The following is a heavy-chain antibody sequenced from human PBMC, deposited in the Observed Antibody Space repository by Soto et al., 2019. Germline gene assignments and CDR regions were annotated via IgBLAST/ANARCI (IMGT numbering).Heavy chain of an antibody. Sequence: QIHLVQSGAEVKMPGASVKVSCKASGYTFSTYGISWVRRAPGQGLEWIGWIDTHNGDTNYAQIFQGRVTMTTDTSTCTAYMEVRSLRSDDTAVYYCARDWKTGYGMDIWGQGTTVSVSS. D-gene: IGHD1-1*01. CDR3: ARDWKTGYGMDI. V-gene: IGHV1-18*04. CDR1: GYTFSTYG. CDR2: IDTHNGDT. J-gene: IGHJ6*02.